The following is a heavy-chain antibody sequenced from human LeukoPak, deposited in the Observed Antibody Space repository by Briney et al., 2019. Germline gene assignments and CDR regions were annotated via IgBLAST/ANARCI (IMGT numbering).Heavy chain of an antibody. CDR1: GYTFTGYY. CDR3: ATWGPPSGWYQY. V-gene: IGHV1-2*06. Sequence: GASVKVSCRASGYTFTGYYMHWVRQAPGQGLEWMGRINPNSGGTNYAQKFQGRVTMTRDTSISTAYMELSRLRSDDTAVYYCATWGPPSGWYQYWGQGTLVTVSS. CDR2: INPNSGGT. D-gene: IGHD6-19*01. J-gene: IGHJ4*02.